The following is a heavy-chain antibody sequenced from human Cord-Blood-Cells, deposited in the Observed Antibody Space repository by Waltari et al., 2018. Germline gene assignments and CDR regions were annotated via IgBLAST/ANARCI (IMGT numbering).Heavy chain of an antibody. V-gene: IGHV4-39*01. CDR3: ARHEVERFDY. CDR2: IYYSGST. D-gene: IGHD1-1*01. J-gene: IGHJ4*02. CDR1: GGPLRSSSYY. Sequence: QLQLQASGPGLVKPSETLYLPYPVSGGPLRSSSYYPGWISQTPGKGLEWVGSIYYSGSTYYNPSLKSRVTISVDTSKNQFSLKLSSVTAADTAVYYCARHEVERFDYWGQGTLVTVSS.